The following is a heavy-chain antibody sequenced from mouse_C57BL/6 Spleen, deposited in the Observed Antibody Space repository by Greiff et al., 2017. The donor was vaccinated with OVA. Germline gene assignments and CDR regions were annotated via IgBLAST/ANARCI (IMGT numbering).Heavy chain of an antibody. J-gene: IGHJ4*01. CDR2: INPNYGTT. CDR3: ARRLRERNYAMDY. Sequence: EVKLKQSGPELVKPGASVKISCKASGYSFTDYNMHWVKQSNGKSLEWIGVINPNYGTTSYNQKFKGKATLTVDQSSSTAYMQLNSLTSEDSAVYFCARRLRERNYAMDYWGQGTSVTVSS. CDR1: GYSFTDYN. V-gene: IGHV1-39*01. D-gene: IGHD1-2*01.